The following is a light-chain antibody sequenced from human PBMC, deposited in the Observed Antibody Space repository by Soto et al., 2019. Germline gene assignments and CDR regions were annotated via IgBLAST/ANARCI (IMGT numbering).Light chain of an antibody. J-gene: IGKJ4*01. CDR2: GAS. CDR3: HQYDSSPLT. CDR1: QSVSSSY. Sequence: ELVLTQSPGTLSLSPGERATLSCRASQSVSSSYLAWYQQKPGQAPSRLIYGASIRATGIPDRCSRSGSGTDFTVTISRLQPEDFAVDYCHQYDSSPLTFGGGTKVEIK. V-gene: IGKV3-20*01.